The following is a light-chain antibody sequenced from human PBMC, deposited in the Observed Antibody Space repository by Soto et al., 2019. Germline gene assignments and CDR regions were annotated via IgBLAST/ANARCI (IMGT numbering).Light chain of an antibody. V-gene: IGKV2-28*01. CDR3: MQALQTPTT. J-gene: IGKJ1*01. Sequence: DIVMTQSPLSLPVTPGEPASISCRSSQSLLHSNGYNYLDWYLQKPGQSPQLLIYLGSNRASGVPDRFSGSGSGTDFTLKISRVEAEDVGVYYCMQALQTPTTFGHGTKVEI. CDR2: LGS. CDR1: QSLLHSNGYNY.